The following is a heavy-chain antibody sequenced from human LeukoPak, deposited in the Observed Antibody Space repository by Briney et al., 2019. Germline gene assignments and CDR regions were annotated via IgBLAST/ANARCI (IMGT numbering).Heavy chain of an antibody. CDR2: INSDGSGA. CDR1: GFDFATYW. D-gene: IGHD6-13*01. J-gene: IGHJ4*02. Sequence: GSLRLSCAASGFDFATYWMFWVRQDPGKGLVWVAQINSDGSGATYGDSAKGRFSISRDNAKNTLFLYMSGLRAEDTAVYYCARGTSTAPGIDYWGQGTLVAVSS. V-gene: IGHV3-74*01. CDR3: ARGTSTAPGIDY.